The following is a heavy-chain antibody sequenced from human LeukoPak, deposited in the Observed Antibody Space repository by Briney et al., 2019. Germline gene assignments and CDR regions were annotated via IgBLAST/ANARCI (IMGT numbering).Heavy chain of an antibody. CDR1: GGSMSSYY. CDR3: ARETSQKGAHYMDV. CDR2: IYYSGYT. Sequence: PSETLSLTCTVSGGSMSSYYWSWIRQPPGKGLEWIGYIYYSGYTTYSPSLRSRVTISVDTSKNQFSLKLSSVTAADTAVYYCARETSQKGAHYMDVWGKGTTITISS. V-gene: IGHV4-59*01. D-gene: IGHD3-16*01. J-gene: IGHJ6*03.